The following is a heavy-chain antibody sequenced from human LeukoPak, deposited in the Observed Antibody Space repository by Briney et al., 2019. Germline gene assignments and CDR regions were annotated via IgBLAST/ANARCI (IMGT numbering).Heavy chain of an antibody. Sequence: GGSLRLSCAASGFSFSGYAMSWVRQAPGKGLEWVSSISGSGSHTYHADSVKGRFTISRDNSKNTLYLQMNSLRAEDTAVYYCAKDGSGTFDYWGQGTLVTVSS. V-gene: IGHV3-23*01. CDR1: GFSFSGYA. D-gene: IGHD3-10*01. CDR2: ISGSGSHT. J-gene: IGHJ4*02. CDR3: AKDGSGTFDY.